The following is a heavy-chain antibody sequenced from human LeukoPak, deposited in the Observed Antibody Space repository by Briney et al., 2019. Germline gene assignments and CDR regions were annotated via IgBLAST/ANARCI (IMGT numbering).Heavy chain of an antibody. CDR3: ARVLGGFGELFRSYGMDV. Sequence: SGTLSLTCAVSGGSISSSNWWSWVRQPPGKGLEWIGEIYHSGSTNYNPSLKSRATISVDKSKNQFSLKLSSVTAADTAVYYCARVLGGFGELFRSYGMDVWGKGTTVTVSS. J-gene: IGHJ6*04. CDR2: IYHSGST. CDR1: GGSISSSNW. D-gene: IGHD3-10*01. V-gene: IGHV4-4*02.